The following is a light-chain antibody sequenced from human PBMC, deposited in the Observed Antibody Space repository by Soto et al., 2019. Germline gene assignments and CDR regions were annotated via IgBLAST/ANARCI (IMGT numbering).Light chain of an antibody. CDR3: LLSYNGAQV. CDR1: TGAVTSGHY. Sequence: QAVVTQEPSLTVSPGGTVTLTCGSTTGAVTSGHYPDWFQQKAGQAPRTLIYDTTKRHSWTPARFSGSLLGGKAALTLSGAHHEEAADYYCLLSYNGAQVFGGGTKVTVL. J-gene: IGLJ3*02. CDR2: DTT. V-gene: IGLV7-46*01.